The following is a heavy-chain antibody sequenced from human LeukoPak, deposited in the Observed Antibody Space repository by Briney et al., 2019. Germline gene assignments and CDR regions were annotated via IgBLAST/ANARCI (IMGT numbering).Heavy chain of an antibody. J-gene: IGHJ6*03. CDR2: INPSGGST. CDR1: GYTFTSYY. Sequence: ASVKVSCKASGYTFTSYYMHWVRQAPGQGLEWMGIINPSGGSTSYAQKFQGRVTITADKSTSTAYMELSSLRSEDTAVYYCARGGQYGDYGAGVHYYYYMDVWGKGTTVTVSS. CDR3: ARGGQYGDYGAGVHYYYYMDV. D-gene: IGHD4-17*01. V-gene: IGHV1-46*01.